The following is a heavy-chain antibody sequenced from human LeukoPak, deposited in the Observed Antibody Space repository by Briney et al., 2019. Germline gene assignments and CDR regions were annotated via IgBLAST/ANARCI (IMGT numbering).Heavy chain of an antibody. CDR2: ISWDGGSS. CDR1: GFTFDDYA. J-gene: IGHJ4*02. V-gene: IGHV3-43D*03. D-gene: IGHD6-19*01. Sequence: GGSLRLSCAASGFTFDDYAMHWVCQTPGKGLEWVSLISWDGGSSYYADSVKGRFTISRDNSKNFLYLQMNSLRAEDTALYYCAKTGGYSSGQYYFDYWGQGTLVTVSS. CDR3: AKTGGYSSGQYYFDY.